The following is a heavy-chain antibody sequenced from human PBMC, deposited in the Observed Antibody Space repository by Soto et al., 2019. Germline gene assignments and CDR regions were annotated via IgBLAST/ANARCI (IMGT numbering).Heavy chain of an antibody. D-gene: IGHD1-26*01. J-gene: IGHJ6*02. Sequence: GVLRLSCTASGFTFTSYEMNWVRQAPGKGLEWVSFISSSGTTIYYADSVKGRFTISRDNAKNSLYLQMNSLRAEDTAVYYCARDRWEPWNGIDGWGQGTTVTVSS. CDR1: GFTFTSYE. CDR3: ARDRWEPWNGIDG. CDR2: ISSSGTTI. V-gene: IGHV3-48*03.